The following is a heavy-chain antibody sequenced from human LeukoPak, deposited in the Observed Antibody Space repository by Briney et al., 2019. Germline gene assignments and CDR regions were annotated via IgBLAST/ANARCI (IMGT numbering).Heavy chain of an antibody. CDR2: IYTSGST. CDR1: GGSISSYY. D-gene: IGHD2-21*02. CDR3: AGYKLAYCGGDCYSKWFDP. J-gene: IGHJ5*02. V-gene: IGHV4-4*07. Sequence: PSETLSLTCTVSGGSISSYYWSWIRQPAGKGLEWIGRIYTSGSTNYNPSLKSRVTISVDTSKNQFSLKLSSVTAADTAVYYCAGYKLAYCGGDCYSKWFDPWGQGTLVTVSS.